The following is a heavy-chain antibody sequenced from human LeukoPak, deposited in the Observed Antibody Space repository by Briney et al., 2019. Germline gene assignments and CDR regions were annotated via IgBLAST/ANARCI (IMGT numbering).Heavy chain of an antibody. D-gene: IGHD2-15*01. Sequence: GGSLRLSCAASGFTFSSYAMSWVRQAPGKGLEWVSAISGSGGSTYYADSVKGRFTISRDSSKNTLYLQMNSLRAEDTAVYYCAKDRRYCSGGSCVDFDYWGQGTLVTVSS. CDR3: AKDRRYCSGGSCVDFDY. CDR1: GFTFSSYA. V-gene: IGHV3-23*01. J-gene: IGHJ4*02. CDR2: ISGSGGST.